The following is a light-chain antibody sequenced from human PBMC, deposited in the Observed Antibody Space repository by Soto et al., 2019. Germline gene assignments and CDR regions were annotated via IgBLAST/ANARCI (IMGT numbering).Light chain of an antibody. J-gene: IGKJ1*01. CDR3: QQYTNYPWT. Sequence: DIQMIQSPPTLSAYVGDRVTITCRASQSISSWLAWYQQRPGKAPNLLIYDVSSLESGVPSRFSGSGSGTEFTLTISSLQPDDFATYYCQQYTNYPWTFGQGTKVDIK. CDR2: DVS. CDR1: QSISSW. V-gene: IGKV1-5*01.